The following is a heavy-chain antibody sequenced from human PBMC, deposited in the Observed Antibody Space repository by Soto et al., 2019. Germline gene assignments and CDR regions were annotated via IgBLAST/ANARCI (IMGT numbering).Heavy chain of an antibody. V-gene: IGHV1-69*01. J-gene: IGHJ6*02. Sequence: QVQLVQSGAEVKKPGSSVKVSCKASGGTFGSYAISWVRQAPGQGLEWMGGIIPIPGTANYAQKVQGRGTIAADESTSTAYMELSSLRSEDTAVYYCATSQGSSTSLEIYYYYYYGMDVWGQGTTVTVSS. CDR1: GGTFGSYA. CDR2: IIPIPGTA. CDR3: ATSQGSSTSLEIYYYYYYGMDV. D-gene: IGHD2-2*01.